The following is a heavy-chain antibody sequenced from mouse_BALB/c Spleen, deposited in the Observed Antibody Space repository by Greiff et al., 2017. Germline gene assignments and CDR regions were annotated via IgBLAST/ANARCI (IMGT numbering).Heavy chain of an antibody. CDR3: ALYDGYYWFAY. CDR1: GFNIKDTY. D-gene: IGHD2-3*01. Sequence: EVKLQQSGAELVKPGASVKLSCTASGFNIKDTYMHWVKQRPEQGLEWIGRIDPANGNTKYDPKFQGKATITADTSSNTAYLQLSSLTSEDTAVYYCALYDGYYWFAYWGQGTLVTVSA. J-gene: IGHJ3*01. CDR2: IDPANGNT. V-gene: IGHV14-3*02.